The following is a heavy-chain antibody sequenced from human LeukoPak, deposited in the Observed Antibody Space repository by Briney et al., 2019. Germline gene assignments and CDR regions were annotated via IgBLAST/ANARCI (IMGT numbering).Heavy chain of an antibody. D-gene: IGHD6-19*01. V-gene: IGHV1-24*01. CDR3: ATEIAVAGTNYFDY. CDR2: FDPEDGET. CDR1: GYTLTELS. J-gene: IGHJ4*02. Sequence: ASVKVSCKVSGYTLTELSMHWVRQAPGKGLEWMGGFDPEDGETIYAQKFQGRVTMTEDTSTDAAYMELSSLRSEDTAVYYCATEIAVAGTNYFDYWGQGTLVTVSS.